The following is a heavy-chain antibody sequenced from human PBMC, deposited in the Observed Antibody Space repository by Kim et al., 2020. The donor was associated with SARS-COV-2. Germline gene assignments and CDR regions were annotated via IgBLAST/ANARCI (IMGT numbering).Heavy chain of an antibody. J-gene: IGHJ4*01. V-gene: IGHV3-15*01. CDR3: TSDLKYYYDSSAFYYIF. CDR2: IKSKTDGGTT. Sequence: GGSLRLSCAASGFTFSNAWMTWVRQAPGKGLEWLGRIKSKTDGGTTDYAAPVKGRFTISRDDSKTTLYLQMNSLKTEDTAVYYCTSDLKYYYDSSAFYYIFWGPGTLGTVS. CDR1: GFTFSNAW. D-gene: IGHD3-22*01.